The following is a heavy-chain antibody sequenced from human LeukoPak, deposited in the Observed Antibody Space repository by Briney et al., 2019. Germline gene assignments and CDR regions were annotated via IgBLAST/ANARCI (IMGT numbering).Heavy chain of an antibody. D-gene: IGHD4-17*01. V-gene: IGHV3-9*01. J-gene: IGHJ4*02. CDR1: GFTFDDYV. Sequence: PGGSLRLSCVASGFTFDDYVMHWVRQAPGKGLEWVSSISWNSGTKQYADSVRGRFTISRDNVKNSLYLEMNSLRAEDTALYFCAKEDYGYNEYYFDYWGQGTLVTVSS. CDR3: AKEDYGYNEYYFDY. CDR2: ISWNSGTK.